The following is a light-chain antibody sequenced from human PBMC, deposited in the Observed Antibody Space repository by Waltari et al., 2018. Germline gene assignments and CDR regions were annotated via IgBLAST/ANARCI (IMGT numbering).Light chain of an antibody. J-gene: IGLJ3*02. Sequence: QSVLTQPPSVSGAPGQRVTISCSGSSSNIGAGYDVHWYQQLPGTAPKVLIYGDTNRPSGVPDRCSGSTSGTSASLAITGLQAEDEADYYCQSYDSSLSAWVFGGGTKLTVL. V-gene: IGLV1-40*01. CDR3: QSYDSSLSAWV. CDR2: GDT. CDR1: SSNIGAGYD.